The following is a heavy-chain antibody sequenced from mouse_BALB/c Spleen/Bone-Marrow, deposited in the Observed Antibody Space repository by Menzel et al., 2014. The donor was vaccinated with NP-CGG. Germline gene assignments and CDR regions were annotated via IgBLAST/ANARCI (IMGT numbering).Heavy chain of an antibody. CDR3: SRDYYGSSRDY. CDR1: GYAFSSSW. V-gene: IGHV1-82*01. J-gene: IGHJ2*01. CDR2: IYPGDGDT. D-gene: IGHD1-1*01. Sequence: VQLQQSGPELVKPGASVKISCKASGYAFSSSWMSWVKQRPGQGLEWIGRIYPGDGDTNYNGKFKGKATLTADKSSSTAYMQLSSLTSVDSAVYFCSRDYYGSSRDYGGQGTTLTVSS.